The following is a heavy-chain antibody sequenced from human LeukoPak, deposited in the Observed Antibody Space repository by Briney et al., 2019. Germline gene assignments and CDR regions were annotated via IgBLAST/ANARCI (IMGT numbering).Heavy chain of an antibody. CDR2: ISQDGGES. CDR1: GFTLSNYD. V-gene: IGHV3-7*01. CDR3: TRLQSYFNS. Sequence: GGSLRLSCAASGFTLSNYDMIWVRQAPAGKGLERVASISQDGGESYYADSVRGRFTISRDNAKNTLYLQMNSLRAEDTTMYYCTRLQSYFNSWGQGTLVTVSS. D-gene: IGHD2/OR15-2a*01. J-gene: IGHJ1*01.